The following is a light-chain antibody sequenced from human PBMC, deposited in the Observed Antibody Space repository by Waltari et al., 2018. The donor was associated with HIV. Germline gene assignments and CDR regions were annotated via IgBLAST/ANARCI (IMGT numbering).Light chain of an antibody. CDR2: DVS. V-gene: IGLV2-14*03. Sequence: QSALTQPASVSGSPGQSITISCTGTSSDVGDYKYVSWYQQHPGKAPKLMIFDVSYGTSGVFTSFSGSKSENTVSLTISGLQAEEEADYYSSSYTGNIARLFCGGTKLTVL. CDR3: SSYTGNIARL. CDR1: SSDVGDYKY. J-gene: IGLJ2*01.